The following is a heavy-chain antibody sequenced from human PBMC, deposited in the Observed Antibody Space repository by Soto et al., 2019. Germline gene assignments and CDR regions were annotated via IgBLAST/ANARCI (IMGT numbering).Heavy chain of an antibody. D-gene: IGHD5-12*01. J-gene: IGHJ4*02. CDR3: ARSDSGYDLGLDY. Sequence: ASVKVSCKASGGTFSSYAISWVRQAPGQGLEWMGGIIPIFGTANYAQKFQGRVTITADESTSTAYMELSSLRSEDTAVYYCARSDSGYDLGLDYWGQGTLVTVSS. V-gene: IGHV1-69*13. CDR2: IIPIFGTA. CDR1: GGTFSSYA.